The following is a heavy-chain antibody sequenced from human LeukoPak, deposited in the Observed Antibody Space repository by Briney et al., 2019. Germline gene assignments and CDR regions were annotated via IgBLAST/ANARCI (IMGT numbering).Heavy chain of an antibody. CDR3: ARRAIVLMGFDY. CDR2: ISYSGST. Sequence: SETLSLTCTVSGGSISSSYWSWIRQPPGQGLEWIGYISYSGSTNYNPSLKSRVTISVDTSKNQFSLKLSSVTAADTAVYYCARRAIVLMGFDYWAREPWSPSPQ. D-gene: IGHD2-8*01. J-gene: IGHJ4*02. CDR1: GGSISSSY. V-gene: IGHV4-59*08.